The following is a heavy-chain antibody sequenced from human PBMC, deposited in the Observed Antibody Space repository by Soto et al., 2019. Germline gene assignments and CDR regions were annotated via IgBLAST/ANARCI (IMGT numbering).Heavy chain of an antibody. Sequence: GGSLRLSCAASGFTFSSYAMSWVRPAPGKGLEWVSAISGSGGSTYYADSVKGRFTISRDNSKNTLYLQMNSLRAEDTAVYYCAKRSNMVRGVRYYYYGMDVWGQGTTVTVSS. CDR3: AKRSNMVRGVRYYYYGMDV. V-gene: IGHV3-23*01. J-gene: IGHJ6*02. D-gene: IGHD3-10*01. CDR2: ISGSGGST. CDR1: GFTFSSYA.